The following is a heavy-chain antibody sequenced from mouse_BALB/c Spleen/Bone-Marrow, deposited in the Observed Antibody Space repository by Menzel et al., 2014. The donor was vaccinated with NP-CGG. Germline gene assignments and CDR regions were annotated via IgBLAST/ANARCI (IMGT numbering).Heavy chain of an antibody. CDR2: ISPYYVDG. CDR3: ARGGASGLYYYAIDY. CDR1: GYTFTDFA. J-gene: IGHJ4*01. D-gene: IGHD3-1*01. Sequence: VQLVESGAELVRPGVSVKISCKGSGYTFTDFAIHWVKQSHTKSLEWIGVISPYYVDGGYNQKFKGKATMTIDRSSSTAYMELARPTSKDSAIYYCARGGASGLYYYAIDYWGQGTPVTVSS. V-gene: IGHV1S137*01.